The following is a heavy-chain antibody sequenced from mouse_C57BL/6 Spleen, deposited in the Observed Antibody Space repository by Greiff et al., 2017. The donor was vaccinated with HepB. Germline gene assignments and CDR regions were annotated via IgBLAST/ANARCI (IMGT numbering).Heavy chain of an antibody. Sequence: EVQLQQSGPELVKPGASVKISCKASGYTFTDYYMNWVKQSHGKSLEWIGDINPNNGGTSYNQKFKGKATLTVDKSSSTAYMELRSLTSEDSAVYNCARRDYYGSIAMDYWGQGTSVTVSS. V-gene: IGHV1-26*01. D-gene: IGHD1-1*01. CDR1: GYTFTDYY. CDR3: ARRDYYGSIAMDY. J-gene: IGHJ4*01. CDR2: INPNNGGT.